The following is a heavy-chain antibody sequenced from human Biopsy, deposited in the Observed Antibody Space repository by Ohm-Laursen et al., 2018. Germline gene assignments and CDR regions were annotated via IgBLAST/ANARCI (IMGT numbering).Heavy chain of an antibody. D-gene: IGHD1-14*01. J-gene: IGHJ5*02. Sequence: SLRLSCAASGFTFRSYAMSWVRQAPGKGLEWVSSISRSTSHILYAETLKGRFTSSRDNAKNSVYLQMNSLRAEDTGVYYCARGRSRLLPDHDWFDPWGQGTLVTVSS. CDR2: ISRSTSHI. V-gene: IGHV3-21*06. CDR3: ARGRSRLLPDHDWFDP. CDR1: GFTFRSYA.